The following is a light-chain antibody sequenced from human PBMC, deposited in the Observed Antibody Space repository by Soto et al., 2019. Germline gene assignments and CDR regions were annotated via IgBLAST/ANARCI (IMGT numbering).Light chain of an antibody. CDR1: SSDVGSYNR. V-gene: IGLV2-18*02. J-gene: IGLJ1*01. CDR2: EVS. CDR3: SSYTSSSTYV. Sequence: QSVLTQPPSVSGSPGQSVTISCTGTSSDVGSYNRVSWYQQPPGTAPKLMIYEVSNRPSGVPDRFSGSKSGSTASLTISGLQAEVEADYYCSSYTSSSTYVFGTGTKVTVL.